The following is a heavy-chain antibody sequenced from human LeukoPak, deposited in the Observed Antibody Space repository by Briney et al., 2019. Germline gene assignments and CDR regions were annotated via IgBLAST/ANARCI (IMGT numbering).Heavy chain of an antibody. Sequence: PGGSLRLSCAASGFTFNSYAMDWVRQAPGKGLEWVSAISGSGGSTYYADSVKGRFTISRDNSKNTLYLQMNSLRAEDTAVYYCAKGGGNSVIYYYYGMDVWGQGTTVTVSS. D-gene: IGHD4-23*01. CDR3: AKGGGNSVIYYYYGMDV. CDR2: ISGSGGST. J-gene: IGHJ6*02. CDR1: GFTFNSYA. V-gene: IGHV3-23*01.